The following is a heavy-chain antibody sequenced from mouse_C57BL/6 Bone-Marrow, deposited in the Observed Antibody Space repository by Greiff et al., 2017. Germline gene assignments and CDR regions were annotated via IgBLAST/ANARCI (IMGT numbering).Heavy chain of an antibody. Sequence: VKLVESGAELARPGASVKLSCKASGYTFTSYGISWVKQRTGQGLEWIGEIYPRSGNTYYNEKFKGKATLTADKASCTAYMELRSLTSEYAAVYFCARLPYYYGSTYFDYWGQGTTLTVSS. V-gene: IGHV1-81*01. CDR2: IYPRSGNT. D-gene: IGHD1-1*01. J-gene: IGHJ2*01. CDR3: ARLPYYYGSTYFDY. CDR1: GYTFTSYG.